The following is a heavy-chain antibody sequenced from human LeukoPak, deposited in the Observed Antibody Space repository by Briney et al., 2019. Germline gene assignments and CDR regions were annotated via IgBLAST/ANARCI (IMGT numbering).Heavy chain of an antibody. V-gene: IGHV3-30-3*01. CDR2: ISYDGSNK. CDR1: GFTFSSYA. Sequence: PGGSLRLSCAASGFTFSSYAMHWVRQAPGKGLEWVAVISYDGSNKYYADSVKGRFTISRDNSKNTLCLQMNSLRAEDTAVYYCARVVRGVNDYWGQGTLVTVSS. CDR3: ARVVRGVNDY. D-gene: IGHD3-10*01. J-gene: IGHJ4*02.